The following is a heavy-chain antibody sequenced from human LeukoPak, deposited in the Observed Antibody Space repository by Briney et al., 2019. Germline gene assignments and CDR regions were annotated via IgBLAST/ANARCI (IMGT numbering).Heavy chain of an antibody. Sequence: GASVKVSCKASGYTFINYDIRWVRQAPGQGLEWMGGIIPIFGTANYAQKFQGRVTITADESTSTAYMELSSLRSEDTAVYYCARDGGDIVVVVAATLGYYYGMDVWGQGTTVTVSS. V-gene: IGHV1-69*13. J-gene: IGHJ6*02. CDR2: IIPIFGTA. CDR1: GYTFINYD. CDR3: ARDGGDIVVVVAATLGYYYGMDV. D-gene: IGHD2-15*01.